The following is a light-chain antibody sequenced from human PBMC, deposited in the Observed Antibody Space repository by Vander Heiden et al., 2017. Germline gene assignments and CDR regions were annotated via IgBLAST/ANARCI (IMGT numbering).Light chain of an antibody. CDR1: QTISSY. Sequence: DSETTQSPSSLSASVGDRVTITCRASQTISSYLNWYQQNPGKAPKLLIYAASSLQSGVPSRFSGSGSGTDFTLTISSLQPEDFATYYCQQSTGTPYTFGQGTKLEIK. J-gene: IGKJ2*01. CDR3: QQSTGTPYT. CDR2: AAS. V-gene: IGKV1-39*01.